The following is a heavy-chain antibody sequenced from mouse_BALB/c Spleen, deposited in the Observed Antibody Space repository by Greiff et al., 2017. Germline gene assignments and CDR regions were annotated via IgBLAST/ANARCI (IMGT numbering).Heavy chain of an antibody. CDR3: ARTMITTKAMDY. CDR2: ISTYYGDA. CDR1: GYTFTDYA. V-gene: IGHV1S137*01. D-gene: IGHD2-4*01. J-gene: IGHJ4*01. Sequence: QVQLQQSGAELVRPGVSVKISCKGSGYTFTDYAMHWVKQSHAKSLEWLGVISTYYGDASYNQKFKGKATMTVDKSSSTAYMELARLTSEDSAIYYCARTMITTKAMDYWGQGTSVTVSS.